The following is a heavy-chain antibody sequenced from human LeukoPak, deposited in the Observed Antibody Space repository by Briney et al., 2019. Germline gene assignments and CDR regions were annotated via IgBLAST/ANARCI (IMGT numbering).Heavy chain of an antibody. CDR1: GGSISSGGYY. V-gene: IGHV4-31*03. J-gene: IGHJ4*02. D-gene: IGHD6-6*01. Sequence: SQTLSLTCTVSGGSISSGGYYWTWIRQHPETGLEWIGYIYYNGSTHYNPSLKSRITISADTSKNQFSLKVSSVTAADTAVYYCARGSSSSRPNFDYWGQGTLVTVSS. CDR3: ARGSSSSRPNFDY. CDR2: IYYNGST.